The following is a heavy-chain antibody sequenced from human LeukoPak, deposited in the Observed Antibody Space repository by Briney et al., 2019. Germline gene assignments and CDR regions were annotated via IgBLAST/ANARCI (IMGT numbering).Heavy chain of an antibody. D-gene: IGHD2-15*01. J-gene: IGHJ1*01. V-gene: IGHV4-4*09. CDR2: IYDNGVT. Sequence: SETLSLSCNVSGDSVSSGYWTWIRQSPAKGLEWIGFIYDNGVTDYNPSLKSRLMISLDTSKNQFSLTLRSVSAADSAIYYCAGRGHRYSRDWGQGILVTVSS. CDR3: AGRGHRYSRD. CDR1: GDSVSSGY.